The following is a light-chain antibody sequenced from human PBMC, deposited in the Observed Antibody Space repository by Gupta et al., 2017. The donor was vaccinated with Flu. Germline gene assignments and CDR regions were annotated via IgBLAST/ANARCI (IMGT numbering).Light chain of an antibody. J-gene: IGLJ3*02. CDR1: SSDVGGYNY. CDR3: SSYTSSSTLM. Sequence: QSDLTQPASVSRSPGPSNPISCTVTSSDVGGYNYVSWYQQHPGKAPKLMIYEVSNRPSGVSNRFSGSKSGNTASLTISGLQAEDEADYYCSSYTSSSTLMFGGGTKLTVL. CDR2: EVS. V-gene: IGLV2-14*01.